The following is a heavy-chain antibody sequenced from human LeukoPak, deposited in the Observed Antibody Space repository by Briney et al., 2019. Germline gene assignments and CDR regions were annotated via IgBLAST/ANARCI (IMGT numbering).Heavy chain of an antibody. D-gene: IGHD3-22*01. V-gene: IGHV1-69*06. CDR1: GGTFSSYA. J-gene: IGHJ1*01. CDR3: ARASYDSSDYEYFQH. CDR2: IIPIFGTA. Sequence: ASVKVSCKASGGTFSSYAISWVRQAPGQGLEWMGGIIPIFGTANYAQKFQGRVTITADKSTSTAYMELSSLRSEDTAVYYCARASYDSSDYEYFQHWGQGTLVTVSS.